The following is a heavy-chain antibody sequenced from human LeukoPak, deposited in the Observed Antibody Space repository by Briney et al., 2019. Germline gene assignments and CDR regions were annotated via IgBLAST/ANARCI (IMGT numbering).Heavy chain of an antibody. CDR2: INHSGST. CDR1: GGSFSGYY. D-gene: IGHD3-22*01. V-gene: IGHV4-34*01. CDR3: ARHRTTYYYDSSGLRRGNWFDP. J-gene: IGHJ5*02. Sequence: SETLSLTCAVYGGSFSGYYWSWIRQPPGKGLEWIGEINHSGSTNYNPSLKSRVTISVDTSKNQFSLKLSSVTAADTAVYYCARHRTTYYYDSSGLRRGNWFDPWGQGTLVTVSS.